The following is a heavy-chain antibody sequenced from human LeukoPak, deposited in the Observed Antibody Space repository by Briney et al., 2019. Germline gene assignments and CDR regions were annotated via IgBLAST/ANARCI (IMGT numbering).Heavy chain of an antibody. CDR1: GGTFSSYA. CDR2: IIPILGIV. J-gene: IGHJ3*02. Sequence: SVTVSCTASGGTFSSYAISWVRQAPGQGLEWMGRIIPILGIVNYAQKFQGRVTITADKSTSTAYMELSSLRSEDTAVYYCARSLSSGAFDIWGQGTMVTVSS. CDR3: ARSLSSGAFDI. D-gene: IGHD6-6*01. V-gene: IGHV1-69*04.